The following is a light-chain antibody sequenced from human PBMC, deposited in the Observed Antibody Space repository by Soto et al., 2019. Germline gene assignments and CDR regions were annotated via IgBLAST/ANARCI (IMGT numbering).Light chain of an antibody. Sequence: QSALTQPASVSGSPGQSIAISCTGTSSDVGAYNYVSWYQQHPGKAPKLMIYDVNNRPSGVSNRFSGSKSGNTASLTISGLQAEDEADCYCCSYTTSSTYVFGTGTKLTVL. CDR1: SSDVGAYNY. CDR3: CSYTTSSTYV. J-gene: IGLJ1*01. V-gene: IGLV2-14*03. CDR2: DVN.